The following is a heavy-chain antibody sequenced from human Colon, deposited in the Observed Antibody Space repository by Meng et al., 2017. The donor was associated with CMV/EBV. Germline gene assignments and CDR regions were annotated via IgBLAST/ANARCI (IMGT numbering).Heavy chain of an antibody. CDR3: AKHRSTSGPIWAPFEH. CDR1: VSISTRNSY. Sequence: VSISTRNSYWGSVRQPPGKGLEWIGSFSYIGSDYYNPSLNTRVTISLDTSKNQLSLKLSSVAAADTAVYYCAKHRSTSGPIWAPFEHWGQGTLVTVSS. CDR2: FSYIGSD. V-gene: IGHV4-39*01. D-gene: IGHD3-10*01. J-gene: IGHJ4*02.